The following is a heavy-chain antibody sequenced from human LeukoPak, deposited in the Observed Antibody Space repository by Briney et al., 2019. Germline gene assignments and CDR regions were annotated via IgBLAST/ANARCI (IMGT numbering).Heavy chain of an antibody. V-gene: IGHV1-8*01. CDR2: MNPNSGNT. CDR1: GYTFTSYD. J-gene: IGHJ4*02. CDR3: ARALGYCSGGSCYRYYFDY. D-gene: IGHD2-15*01. Sequence: GASVKVSCKASGYTFTSYDMNWVRQATGQGLEWMGWMNPNSGNTGYAQKFQGRVTMTRNTSISTAYMELSSLRSEDTAVYYCARALGYCSGGSCYRYYFDYWGQGTLVTVSS.